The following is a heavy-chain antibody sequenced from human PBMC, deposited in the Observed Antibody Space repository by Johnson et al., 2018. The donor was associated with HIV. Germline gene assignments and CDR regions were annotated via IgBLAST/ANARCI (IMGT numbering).Heavy chain of an antibody. V-gene: IGHV3-15*01. CDR2: IKRKTDGGTT. D-gene: IGHD2-15*01. J-gene: IGHJ3*01. CDR3: TTDLPYCSGHDCYNAFDL. Sequence: VQLVESGGGLVKPGGSLKVSCAASGFTFSNVWMHWVRQAPGKGLEWVGRIKRKTDGGTTDYAAPVKGKFTISRDDSKNTLYLEMNSLKTEDTAVYYCTTDLPYCSGHDCYNAFDLWGQGTTVTVSS. CDR1: GFTFSNVW.